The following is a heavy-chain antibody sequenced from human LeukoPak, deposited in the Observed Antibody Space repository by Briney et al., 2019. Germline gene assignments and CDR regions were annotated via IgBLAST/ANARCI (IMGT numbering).Heavy chain of an antibody. Sequence: GGSLRLSCAASGFTFSSYAMHWVRHAPGKGLEYVSAISSNGGSTYYANSVKGRFTISRDNSKNTLYLQMGSLRAEDMAVYYCARESLDYGDYGWYFDLWGRGTLVTVSS. CDR2: ISSNGGST. CDR1: GFTFSSYA. D-gene: IGHD4-17*01. V-gene: IGHV3-64*01. CDR3: ARESLDYGDYGWYFDL. J-gene: IGHJ2*01.